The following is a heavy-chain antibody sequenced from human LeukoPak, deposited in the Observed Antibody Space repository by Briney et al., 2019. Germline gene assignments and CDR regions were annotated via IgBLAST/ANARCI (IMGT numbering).Heavy chain of an antibody. CDR1: GGSISSYY. CDR3: ARGRGSSWYYFDS. D-gene: IGHD6-13*01. V-gene: IGHV4-4*07. J-gene: IGHJ4*02. CDR2: IYASGNT. Sequence: PSETLSLTCTVSGGSISSYYWSWVRQPAGRGLEWIGRIYASGNTNYNPSLKGRVTMTIDTSKNQFSLDLSSVTAADTAVYYCARGRGSSWYYFDSWGQGTLVTISS.